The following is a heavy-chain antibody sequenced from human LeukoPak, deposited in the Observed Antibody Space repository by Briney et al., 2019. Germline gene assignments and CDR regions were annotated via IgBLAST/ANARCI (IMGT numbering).Heavy chain of an antibody. J-gene: IGHJ4*02. V-gene: IGHV3-7*01. CDR2: IKQDGSEK. CDR1: GFTFSSYW. Sequence: GGSLRLSCAASGFTFSSYWMSWVRQAPGKGLERVANIKQDGSEKYSVDSVKGRFTISRDNAKNSLYLQMNSLRAEDTAVYYCASEGVVVVAATIAYWGQGTLVTVAS. D-gene: IGHD2-15*01. CDR3: ASEGVVVVAATIAY.